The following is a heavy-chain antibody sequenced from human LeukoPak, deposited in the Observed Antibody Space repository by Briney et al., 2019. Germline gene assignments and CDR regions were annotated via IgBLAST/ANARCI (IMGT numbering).Heavy chain of an antibody. D-gene: IGHD3-3*01. Sequence: SETLSLTCTVSGGSISSYYWSWIRQPPGKGLEWIGYIYYSGSTNYNPSLKSRVTISVDTSKNQFSLKLSSVTAADTAVYYCARVYYDFWSGYYKGYYFDYWGQGTLVTVSS. CDR3: ARVYYDFWSGYYKGYYFDY. CDR1: GGSISSYY. J-gene: IGHJ4*02. CDR2: IYYSGST. V-gene: IGHV4-59*01.